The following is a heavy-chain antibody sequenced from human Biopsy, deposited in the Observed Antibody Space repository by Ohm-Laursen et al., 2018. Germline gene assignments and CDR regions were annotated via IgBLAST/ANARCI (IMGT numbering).Heavy chain of an antibody. V-gene: IGHV3-73*01. D-gene: IGHD1-14*01. CDR3: TRHPEPYYYYGMDV. Sequence: GSLRLSCAASGFTFSGPVIHWVRQASGKGLEWVGRIRSKDNGYAPEYGASVKGRFTISRDDSKNTAYLQMNSLKSEDTAVYYCTRHPEPYYYYGMDVWGQGTTVTVSS. J-gene: IGHJ6*02. CDR1: GFTFSGPV. CDR2: IRSKDNGYAP.